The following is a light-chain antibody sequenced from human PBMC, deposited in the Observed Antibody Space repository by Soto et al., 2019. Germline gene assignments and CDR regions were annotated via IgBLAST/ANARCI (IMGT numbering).Light chain of an antibody. CDR3: QQPYSSSVA. CDR1: QTISSR. J-gene: IGKJ1*01. V-gene: IGKV1-5*03. CDR2: EAA. Sequence: DIPMTQSPSTLSASVGDRVTITCRARQTISSRLAWDQQKPGKAPKLLIYEAATLKSGVPSRFSGSGSGTEFTLTISSLQPDDFGTYYCQQPYSSSVAFGPGTKVELK.